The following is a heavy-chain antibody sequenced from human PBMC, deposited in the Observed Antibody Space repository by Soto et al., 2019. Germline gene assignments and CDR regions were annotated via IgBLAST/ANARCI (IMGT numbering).Heavy chain of an antibody. J-gene: IGHJ6*02. CDR1: GGTFSSYA. D-gene: IGHD1-26*01. CDR3: ARGEGVGATGEDYYYGMDV. Sequence: QVQLVQSGAEVKKPGSSVKVSCKASGGTFSSYAISWVRQAPGQGLEWMGGIIPIFGTANYAQKFQGRVTIPAEESTSTAYMELSSLRSEDTAVYYCARGEGVGATGEDYYYGMDVWGQGTTVTVSS. V-gene: IGHV1-69*12. CDR2: IIPIFGTA.